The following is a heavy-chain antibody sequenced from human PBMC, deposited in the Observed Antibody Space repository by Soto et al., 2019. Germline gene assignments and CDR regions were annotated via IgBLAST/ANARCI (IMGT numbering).Heavy chain of an antibody. CDR1: GFTFSGSA. V-gene: IGHV3-73*01. Sequence: GGSLRLSCAASGFTFSGSAMHWVRQASGTGLEWVGRIRSKANSYATAYAASVKGRFTISRDDSKNTAYLQMNSLKTEDTAVYYCTRRADYGDYVDYWGQGTLVTVSS. CDR2: IRSKANSYAT. CDR3: TRRADYGDYVDY. J-gene: IGHJ4*02. D-gene: IGHD4-17*01.